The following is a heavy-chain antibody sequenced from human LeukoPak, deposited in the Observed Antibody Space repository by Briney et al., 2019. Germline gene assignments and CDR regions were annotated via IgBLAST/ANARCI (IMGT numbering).Heavy chain of an antibody. Sequence: GGSLRLSCAVSRFTLDDYAMQWVRQAPGKGLVGVTGLSWNSGSIGYADSVKGRFTISRDNAKNSLYLQMNSLRAEDMALYYCAKATPGIAVAGSFDYWGQGTLVTVSS. V-gene: IGHV3-9*03. J-gene: IGHJ4*02. CDR3: AKATPGIAVAGSFDY. CDR1: RFTLDDYA. CDR2: LSWNSGSI. D-gene: IGHD6-19*01.